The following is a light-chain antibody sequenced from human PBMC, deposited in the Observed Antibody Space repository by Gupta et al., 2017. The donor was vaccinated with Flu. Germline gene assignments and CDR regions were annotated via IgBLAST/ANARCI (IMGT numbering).Light chain of an antibody. J-gene: IGLJ1*01. CDR2: KDR. Sequence: STGKTASITCSGDSLGDKYACGHQQKPGQILLLVIYKDRKRAAGSRERFSGSDSATTATLTMSGTQAGDEDDYYCQAGDSNKGVFGTGTKVTVL. CDR3: QAGDSNKGV. CDR1: SLGDKY. V-gene: IGLV3-1*01.